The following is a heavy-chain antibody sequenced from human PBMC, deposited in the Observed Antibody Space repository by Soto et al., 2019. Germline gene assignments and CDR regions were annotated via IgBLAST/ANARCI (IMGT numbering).Heavy chain of an antibody. CDR3: SRENWFQEY. D-gene: IGHD3-10*01. Sequence: EVQLVESGGGLVQPGGSLRLSCAASGFTFSVYYMTWVRQAPGKGLAWVASIKNDGSEQYYVDSVKGRFIISRDNVKNSVYLQMNSLRAGDTALYYCSRENWFQEYWCQGTLVTVSS. J-gene: IGHJ4*02. CDR1: GFTFSVYY. V-gene: IGHV3-7*03. CDR2: IKNDGSEQ.